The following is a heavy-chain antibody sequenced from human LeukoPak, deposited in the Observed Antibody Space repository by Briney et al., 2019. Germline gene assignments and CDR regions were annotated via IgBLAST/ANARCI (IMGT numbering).Heavy chain of an antibody. J-gene: IGHJ4*02. CDR3: ARVFNWNSRGVHYFDY. CDR1: GFIFSSYW. Sequence: GGYLSLSCAASGFIFSSYWMSWLRQAPGKGLEWVANIKQDGSEKYYVDSVKGRFTISRDNAKNSLELEMTSLSAAGNAFYSCARVFNWNSRGVHYFDYWGEGTLVTVSS. V-gene: IGHV3-7*01. D-gene: IGHD1-7*01. CDR2: IKQDGSEK.